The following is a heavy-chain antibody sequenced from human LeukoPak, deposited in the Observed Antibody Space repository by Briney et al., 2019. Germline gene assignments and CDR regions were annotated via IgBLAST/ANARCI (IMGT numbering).Heavy chain of an antibody. Sequence: SVKVSCKASGGTFSSYAISWVRQAPGQGLEWMGGIIPIFGTANYAQKFQGRVTITADESTSTAYMELSSLRSEDTAVYYCARVKPNYYDSSGYYWFDPWGQGTLVTVSS. CDR2: IIPIFGTA. CDR1: GGTFSSYA. J-gene: IGHJ5*02. CDR3: ARVKPNYYDSSGYYWFDP. V-gene: IGHV1-69*13. D-gene: IGHD3-22*01.